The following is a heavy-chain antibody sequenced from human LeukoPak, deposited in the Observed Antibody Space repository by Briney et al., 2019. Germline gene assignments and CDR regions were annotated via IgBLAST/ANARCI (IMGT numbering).Heavy chain of an antibody. Sequence: GGSLRLSCAASGFTFSSYEMNWVRQAPGKGLEWVSYISSSGSTIYYADSVKGRFTISRDNAKNSLYLQMNSLRAEDTAVYYCARGPRGYSFLIDYWGQGTLVTVSS. D-gene: IGHD5-18*01. CDR1: GFTFSSYE. CDR3: ARGPRGYSFLIDY. CDR2: ISSSGSTI. V-gene: IGHV3-48*03. J-gene: IGHJ4*02.